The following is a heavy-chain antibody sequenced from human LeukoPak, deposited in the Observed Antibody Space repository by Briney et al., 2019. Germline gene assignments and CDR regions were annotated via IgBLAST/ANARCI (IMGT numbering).Heavy chain of an antibody. CDR3: ARIYYYGSGSGEY. Sequence: GGSLRLSCAASGFTFSAYYMSWIRQAPGKGPEWVSYIGSNGGNIFYADSVKGRFTISRDNAKNALYLQLDSLRVEDTARYYCARIYYYGSGSGEYWGQGTMVTVSS. D-gene: IGHD3-10*01. J-gene: IGHJ4*02. CDR1: GFTFSAYY. CDR2: IGSNGGNI. V-gene: IGHV3-11*04.